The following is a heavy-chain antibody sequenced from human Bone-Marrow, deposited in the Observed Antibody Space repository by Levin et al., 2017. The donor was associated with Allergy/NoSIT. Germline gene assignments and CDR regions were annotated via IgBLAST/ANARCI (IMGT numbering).Heavy chain of an antibody. D-gene: IGHD3-10*01. CDR3: AKDRDFYGSGSLGN. CDR2: ISGSGDST. J-gene: IGHJ4*02. V-gene: IGHV3-23*01. CDR1: GFTFSNYT. Sequence: GGSLRLSCAASGFTFSNYTMSWVRQAPGKGLEWVSGISGSGDSTYDGDSVKGRFTISRDNSKNTLYLQMNSLRAEDTAVYYVAKDRDFYGSGSLGNWGQGTLVTVSS.